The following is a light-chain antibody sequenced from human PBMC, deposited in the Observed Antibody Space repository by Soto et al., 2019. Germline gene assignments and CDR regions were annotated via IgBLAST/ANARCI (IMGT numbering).Light chain of an antibody. Sequence: DIQMTQSPSSLSASVGDRVTITCRASQSITSYLNWYLQKPGEAPKLLIYAASSLQSGVPSRFSGSGSGTDFTLTISSLQLEDFATYYCQQSYNTPITFGQGTRLEI. CDR3: QQSYNTPIT. CDR1: QSITSY. CDR2: AAS. J-gene: IGKJ5*01. V-gene: IGKV1-39*01.